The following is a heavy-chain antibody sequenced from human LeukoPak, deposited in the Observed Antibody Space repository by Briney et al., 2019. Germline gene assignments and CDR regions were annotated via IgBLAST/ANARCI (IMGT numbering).Heavy chain of an antibody. CDR2: ISGSGDRT. V-gene: IGHV3-23*01. Sequence: GRPLRLSCAASGFTFVDYAMHWVRQAPGKGLEWVSGISGSGDRTYYADSVKGRFTISRDNSKTTLYLQMNSLRADDTAVYYCAKGGPTGSNYFDFWGQGTLVTVSS. D-gene: IGHD1-26*01. J-gene: IGHJ4*02. CDR1: GFTFVDYA. CDR3: AKGGPTGSNYFDF.